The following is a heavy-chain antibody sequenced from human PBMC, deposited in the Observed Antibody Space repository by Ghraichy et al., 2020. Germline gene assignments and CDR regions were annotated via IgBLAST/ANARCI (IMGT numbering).Heavy chain of an antibody. CDR3: ARVGATAFSDGMDV. V-gene: IGHV4-59*01. D-gene: IGHD6-13*01. J-gene: IGHJ6*02. CDR2: ICYRGST. CDR1: GGSISSYY. Sequence: SETLSLTCTVSGGSISSYYWSWIRQPPGKGLEWIGYICYRGSTNYNPSLKSRVTISVDTTKNHFSLKLSSMTAADTAVYYCARVGATAFSDGMDVWGQGTTVTVSS.